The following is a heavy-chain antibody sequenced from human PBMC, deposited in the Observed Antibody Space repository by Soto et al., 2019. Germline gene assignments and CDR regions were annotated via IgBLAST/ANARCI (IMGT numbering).Heavy chain of an antibody. V-gene: IGHV4-59*01. D-gene: IGHD3-3*01. J-gene: IGHJ4*02. CDR1: GGSISIYY. CDR2: IYYSGST. Sequence: SETLSLTCTVSGGSISIYYWSWIRDPPGKGLEWIGYIYYSGSTNYNPSLKSRVTISVDTSKNQFSLKLSSVTAADTAVYYCARVRIFGVVIEFDYWGQGTLVTVSS. CDR3: ARVRIFGVVIEFDY.